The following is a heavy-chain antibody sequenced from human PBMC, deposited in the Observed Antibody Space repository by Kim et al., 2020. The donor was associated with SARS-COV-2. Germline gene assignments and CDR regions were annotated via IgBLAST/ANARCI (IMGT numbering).Heavy chain of an antibody. J-gene: IGHJ4*02. D-gene: IGHD3-22*01. CDR2: INPSGGST. Sequence: ASVKVSCKASGYTFTSYYMHWVRQAPGQGLEWMGIINPSGGSTSYAQKFQGRVTMTRDTSTSTVYMELSSLRSEDTAVYYCARVKGPNYYDSSGPDVGWGQGTLVTVSS. CDR1: GYTFTSYY. V-gene: IGHV1-46*01. CDR3: ARVKGPNYYDSSGPDVG.